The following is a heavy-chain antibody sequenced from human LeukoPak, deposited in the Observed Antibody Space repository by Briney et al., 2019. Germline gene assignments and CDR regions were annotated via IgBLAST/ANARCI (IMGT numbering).Heavy chain of an antibody. CDR1: GGSFSGYY. D-gene: IGHD4-23*01. CDR2: INHSGST. V-gene: IGHV4-34*01. J-gene: IGHJ4*02. CDR3: ARGGRKMDYGRKVLDY. Sequence: SETLSLTCAVYGGSFSGYYWSWIRQPPGKGLEWIGEINHSGSTNYNPSLKSRVTISVDTSKNQFSLKLSSVTAADTAVYYCARGGRKMDYGRKVLDYWGQGTLVTVSS.